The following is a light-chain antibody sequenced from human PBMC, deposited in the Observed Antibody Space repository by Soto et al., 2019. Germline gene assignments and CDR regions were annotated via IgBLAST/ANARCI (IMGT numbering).Light chain of an antibody. V-gene: IGLV1-40*01. CDR1: SSNIGAGYD. J-gene: IGLJ1*01. CDR2: GNS. Sequence: QPVLTQPPSVSGAPGQRVTISCTGSSSNIGAGYDVHWYQQLPGTAPKLLIYGNSNRPSGVPDRFSGSKSGTSASLAITGRQAEDEADYYCQSYDSSLSGYVFGTGTKVTVL. CDR3: QSYDSSLSGYV.